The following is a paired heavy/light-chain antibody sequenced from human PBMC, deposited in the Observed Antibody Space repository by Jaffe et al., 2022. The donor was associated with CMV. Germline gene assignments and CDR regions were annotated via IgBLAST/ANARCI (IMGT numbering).Light chain of an antibody. Sequence: DIQMTQSPSSLSASIGDKVTVTCRASENIENYLNWYRQKPGRAPELLIYAASSLLSGVPSRFSGSGSGTDFTLTITSLQPEDFGTYYCHQTYSVPLSFGGGTKVEI. V-gene: IGKV1-39*01. CDR1: ENIENY. J-gene: IGKJ4*01. CDR3: HQTYSVPLS. CDR2: AAS.
Heavy chain of an antibody. Sequence: EVQVVESGGGLIQPGGSLRLSCSASGFTFTKYWMHWVRQAPGQGLVWVSRVDSDGTTTSHADSVKGRFTTSRDNAKNTVYLQMNSLRLDDTAIYYCARHLYSSAWEPYFFDVWGQGTLVTVSS. J-gene: IGHJ4*02. D-gene: IGHD6-19*01. V-gene: IGHV3-74*01. CDR2: VDSDGTTT. CDR1: GFTFTKYW. CDR3: ARHLYSSAWEPYFFDV.